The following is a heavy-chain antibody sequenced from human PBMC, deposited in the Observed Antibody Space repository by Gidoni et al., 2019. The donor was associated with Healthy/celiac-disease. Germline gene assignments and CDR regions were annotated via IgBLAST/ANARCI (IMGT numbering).Heavy chain of an antibody. D-gene: IGHD3-10*01. V-gene: IGHV1-69*04. CDR3: ARAYGSGSYTLYYYYGMDV. J-gene: IGHJ6*02. CDR2: IIPILGIA. Sequence: QVQLVQSGAEVKKPGSSVKVSCQASGGTFSSYAISWVRQAPGQGLEWMGRIIPILGIANYAQKFQGRVTITADKSTSTAYMELSSLRSEDTAMYYCARAYGSGSYTLYYYYGMDVWGQGTTVTVSS. CDR1: GGTFSSYA.